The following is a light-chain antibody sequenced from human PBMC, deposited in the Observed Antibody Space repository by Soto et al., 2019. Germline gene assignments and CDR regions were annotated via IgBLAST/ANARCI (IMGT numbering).Light chain of an antibody. V-gene: IGLV2-14*01. J-gene: IGLJ1*01. CDR3: ISYTSDDGRYV. Sequence: QSVLTQPASVSGTPGQSITISCTGSNSDVGIYDFVSWYQHHPGRAPKLIVSEVSHRPSGVSNRFSGSKSGITASLTISGLQSEDEADYYCISYTSDDGRYVFGTGTKLTVL. CDR2: EVS. CDR1: NSDVGIYDF.